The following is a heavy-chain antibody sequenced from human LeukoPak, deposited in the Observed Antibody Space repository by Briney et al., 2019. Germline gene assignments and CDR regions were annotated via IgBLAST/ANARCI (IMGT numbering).Heavy chain of an antibody. CDR3: ARGGATYGVGLYFDN. CDR2: TSKSGSTI. CDR1: GFSFSTYE. D-gene: IGHD1-26*01. J-gene: IGHJ4*02. V-gene: IGHV3-48*03. Sequence: GGSLRLSCAASGFSFSTYEMNWVRQAPGKGVEWLSYTSKSGSTINYADSVKGRFTISREKAKNSLYMQMNSLRAEDTAVYYCARGGATYGVGLYFDNWGQGTLVTVSS.